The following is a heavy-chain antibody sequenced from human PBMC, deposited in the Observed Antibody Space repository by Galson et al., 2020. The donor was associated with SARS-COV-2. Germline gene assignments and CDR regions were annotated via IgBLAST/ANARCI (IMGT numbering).Heavy chain of an antibody. J-gene: IGHJ4*02. D-gene: IGHD2-2*02. CDR2: IKQDGSEK. CDR1: GFTFSSYW. Sequence: QAGGSLRLSCAASGFTFSSYWMSWFRQSPRKGLEWVADIKQDGSEKFYVDSVKGRFSISRDNAKNSLSLQMNSLRAEDTAVYYCARGPSKSNTFGYWGQGTLVTVSS. CDR3: ARGPSKSNTFGY. V-gene: IGHV3-7*04.